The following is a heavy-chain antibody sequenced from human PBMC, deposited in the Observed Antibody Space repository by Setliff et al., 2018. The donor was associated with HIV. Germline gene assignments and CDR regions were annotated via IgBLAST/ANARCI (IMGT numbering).Heavy chain of an antibody. CDR1: GGSISSHY. D-gene: IGHD1-26*01. CDR3: VREERAADSGSYYSSRWFDR. V-gene: IGHV4-59*11. J-gene: IGHJ5*02. CDR2: IYSTGST. Sequence: SETLSLTCTVSGGSISSHYWSWIRQPPGKGLEWIGYIYSTGSTNYNPSLKSRVTISVDTSKNQFSLQLSSVTAADTAVYYCVREERAADSGSYYSSRWFDRWGQGTLVTVSS.